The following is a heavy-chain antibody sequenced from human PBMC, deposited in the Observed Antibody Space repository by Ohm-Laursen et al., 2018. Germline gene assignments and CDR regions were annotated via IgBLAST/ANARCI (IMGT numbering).Heavy chain of an antibody. J-gene: IGHJ5*02. Sequence: PTQTLTLTYTVSGFSLRTSGVGVGWVRQPPGKALEWLALIYWVGDERYSPSLKNRLTFTKDTSKNQVVLTMTNMDPVDTATYYCAHRNSFRGFSNWFDPWGQGTLVTVSS. CDR3: AHRNSFRGFSNWFDP. CDR1: GFSLRTSGVG. V-gene: IGHV2-5*02. CDR2: IYWVGDE.